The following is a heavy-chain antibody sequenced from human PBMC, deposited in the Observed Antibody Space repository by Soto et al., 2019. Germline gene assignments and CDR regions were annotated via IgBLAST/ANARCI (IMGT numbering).Heavy chain of an antibody. Sequence: SVKGSCKASGGTFSSYAISWVRQAHGQGLEWMGSSIPIYGTANYAQMFQGRVTITVDESTSTAYMELRSLTSEDTAVYYCARGRGYSGDDHYYYFDMDVWGQGTTVTVSS. CDR2: SIPIYGTA. CDR3: ARGRGYSGDDHYYYFDMDV. D-gene: IGHD5-12*01. V-gene: IGHV1-69*15. CDR1: GGTFSSYA. J-gene: IGHJ6*02.